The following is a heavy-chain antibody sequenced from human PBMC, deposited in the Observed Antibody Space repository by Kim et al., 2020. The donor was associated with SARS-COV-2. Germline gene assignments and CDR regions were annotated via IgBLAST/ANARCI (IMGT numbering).Heavy chain of an antibody. CDR3: ARGNSGSYYDYYYYYYMDV. D-gene: IGHD1-26*01. V-gene: IGHV4-34*01. CDR1: GGSFSGYY. CDR2: INHSGST. Sequence: SETLSLTCAVYGGSFSGYYWSWIRQPPGKGLEWIGEINHSGSTNYNPSLKSRVTISVDTSKNQFSLKLSSVTAADTAVYYCARGNSGSYYDYYYYYYMDVWGKGTTVTVSS. J-gene: IGHJ6*03.